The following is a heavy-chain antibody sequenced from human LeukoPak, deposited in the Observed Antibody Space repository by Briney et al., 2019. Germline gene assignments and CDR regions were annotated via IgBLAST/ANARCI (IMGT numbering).Heavy chain of an antibody. J-gene: IGHJ4*02. D-gene: IGHD6-13*01. V-gene: IGHV1-8*03. CDR1: GYTFTSYD. Sequence: SVKVSCKASGYTFTSYDINWVQQATGQGLEWMGWMNPNSGNTGYAQKFQGRVTITRNTSISTAYMELSSLRSEDTAVYYCARDGVAAANDYWGQGTLVTVSS. CDR2: MNPNSGNT. CDR3: ARDGVAAANDY.